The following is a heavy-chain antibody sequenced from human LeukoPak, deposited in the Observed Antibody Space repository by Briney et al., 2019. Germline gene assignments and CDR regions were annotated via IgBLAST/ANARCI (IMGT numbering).Heavy chain of an antibody. CDR3: ARDLARGSNWFDP. Sequence: GASVKVSCKASGYTFTGYYMHWVRQAPGQGLEWMVWINPNSGGTNYAQKFQGRVTMTRDTSISTAYMELSRLRSDDTAVYYCARDLARGSNWFDPWGQGTLVTVSS. CDR2: INPNSGGT. V-gene: IGHV1-2*02. J-gene: IGHJ5*02. CDR1: GYTFTGYY.